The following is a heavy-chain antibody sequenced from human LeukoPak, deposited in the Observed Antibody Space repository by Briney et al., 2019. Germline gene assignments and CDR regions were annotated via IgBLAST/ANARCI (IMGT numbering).Heavy chain of an antibody. J-gene: IGHJ4*02. V-gene: IGHV3-74*01. D-gene: IGHD3-10*02. CDR3: GRDMYGSIDY. CDR1: GFTFSHTW. CDR2: IRSDGPGI. Sequence: GGSLRLSCAASGFTFSHTWMNWVRQAPGKGLVWVAVIRSDGPGITYADSVKGRFTISRDNAKNTLYLQMNSLRAEDTAVYYCGRDMYGSIDYWGQGTLVTVSS.